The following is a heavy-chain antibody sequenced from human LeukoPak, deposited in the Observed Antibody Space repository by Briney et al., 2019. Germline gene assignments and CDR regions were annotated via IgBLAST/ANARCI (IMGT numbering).Heavy chain of an antibody. CDR1: GYTFTGYY. CDR3: ARDRALAGTNLDAFDS. CDR2: ITLNSGGT. J-gene: IGHJ3*01. V-gene: IGHV1-2*02. Sequence: ASVKVSRKASGYTFTGYYMHWARQAPGQGLEWMGGITLNSGGTKYAQKFQGRVTMTGYTSINTAYLELTRLRSGDTAVYYCARDRALAGTNLDAFDSWGQGTTVIVSS. D-gene: IGHD6-19*01.